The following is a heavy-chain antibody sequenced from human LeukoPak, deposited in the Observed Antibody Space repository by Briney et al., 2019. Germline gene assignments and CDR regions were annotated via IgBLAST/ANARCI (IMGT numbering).Heavy chain of an antibody. D-gene: IGHD6-6*01. CDR3: ARAGIIAARLFDY. V-gene: IGHV4-34*01. J-gene: IGHJ4*02. CDR1: GGSFSGYY. Sequence: SETLSLTCAVYGGSFSGYYWSWIRQPPGKGLEWIGEINHSGSTNYNPSLKSRVTISVDTSKNQFSLKLSSVTAADTAVYYCARAGIIAARLFDYWGQGTLVTVSS. CDR2: INHSGST.